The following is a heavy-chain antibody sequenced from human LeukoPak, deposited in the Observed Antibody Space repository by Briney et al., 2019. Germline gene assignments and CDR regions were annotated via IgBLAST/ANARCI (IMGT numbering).Heavy chain of an antibody. CDR2: IYYSGSA. CDR1: GGSISSRTYY. J-gene: IGHJ4*02. D-gene: IGHD6-19*01. CDR3: ARDPSIEVAGGDY. V-gene: IGHV4-39*02. Sequence: PSETLSLTCTVSGGSISSRTYYWGWIRQPPGKGLEWIGSIYYSGSACYNPSLKSRVTISVDTSKNQFPLRLSSVTAADTAVYYCARDPSIEVAGGDYWGQGTLVTVSS.